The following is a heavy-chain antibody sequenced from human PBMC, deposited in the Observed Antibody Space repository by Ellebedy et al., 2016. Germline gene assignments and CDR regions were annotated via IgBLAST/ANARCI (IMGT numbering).Heavy chain of an antibody. Sequence: GSLRLSCNVSGGSVSSDYWNWIRRPPGKGLEWIGYVFHTGTTNYNHSLKSRVTMSVDTSKSQFSLRLTSVTAADTAVYYCAKWNGGWYAFEVWGQGTMVTVSS. CDR1: GGSVSSDY. D-gene: IGHD6-19*01. CDR3: AKWNGGWYAFEV. V-gene: IGHV4-59*02. CDR2: VFHTGTT. J-gene: IGHJ3*01.